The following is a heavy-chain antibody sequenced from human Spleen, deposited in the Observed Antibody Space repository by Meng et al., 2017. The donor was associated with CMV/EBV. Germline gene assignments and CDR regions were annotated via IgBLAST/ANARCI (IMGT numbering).Heavy chain of an antibody. V-gene: IGHV5-51*01. CDR3: ARQLDTRTWDNWFDP. Sequence: KVSCKGSGYSFTSYWIAWVRQMPGKGLEWMGIIYPGDSDTTYSPSFQGQVTISADKSISTTYLQWSSLKASDTAMYYCARQLDTRTWDNWFDPWGHGTLVTVS. J-gene: IGHJ5*02. CDR2: IYPGDSDT. CDR1: GYSFTSYW. D-gene: IGHD2-2*01.